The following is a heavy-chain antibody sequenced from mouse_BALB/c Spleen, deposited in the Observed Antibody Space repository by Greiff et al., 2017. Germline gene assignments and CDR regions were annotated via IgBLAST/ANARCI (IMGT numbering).Heavy chain of an antibody. J-gene: IGHJ4*01. CDR2: ISSGGST. CDR3: ARGGGVWNYYAMDY. V-gene: IGHV5-6-5*01. CDR1: GFTFSSYA. D-gene: IGHD2-10*02. Sequence: EVKLVESGGGLVKPGGSLKLSCAASGFTFSSYAMSWVRQTPEKRLEWVASISSGGSTYYPDSVKGRFTISRDNARNILYLQMSSLRSEDTAMYYCARGGGVWNYYAMDYWGQGTSVTVSS.